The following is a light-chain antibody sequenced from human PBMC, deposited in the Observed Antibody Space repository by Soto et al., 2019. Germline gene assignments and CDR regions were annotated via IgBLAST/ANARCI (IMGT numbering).Light chain of an antibody. CDR1: QGINSY. V-gene: IGKV1-9*01. J-gene: IGKJ5*01. Sequence: DIQLTQSPSFLSASVGDRVTITCRASQGINSYLAWYQQKPGKAPKLLIYAASTLQSGVPSRFSGSGSGTEFTLTISSLQPEDFATYSCQQLNSYPRITFGQATRLEIK. CDR2: AAS. CDR3: QQLNSYPRIT.